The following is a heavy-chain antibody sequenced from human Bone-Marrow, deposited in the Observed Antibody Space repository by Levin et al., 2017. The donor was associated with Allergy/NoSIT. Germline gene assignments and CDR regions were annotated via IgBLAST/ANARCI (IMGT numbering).Heavy chain of an antibody. V-gene: IGHV4-39*01. CDR3: TRSPLDIVATIIDF. CDR1: GGSINSNEYY. CDR2: VYYTGST. J-gene: IGHJ4*01. Sequence: RSQTLSLTCNVSGGSINSNEYYWGWIRQPPGKGLEWIGHVYYTGSTEYNPSLKSRVTISIDTSKNQFSLKLRSVTAADTAVYYCTRSPLDIVATIIDFWGHGTLVTVSS. D-gene: IGHD5-12*01.